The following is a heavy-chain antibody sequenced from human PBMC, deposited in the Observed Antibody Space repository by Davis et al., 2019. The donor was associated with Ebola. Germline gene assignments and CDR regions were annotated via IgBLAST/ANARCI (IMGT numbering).Heavy chain of an antibody. CDR3: ARGDGYNYFDY. D-gene: IGHD5-24*01. Sequence: GGSLRLSCAASGFTVSTKYMSWVRQAPGKGLEWVSVIYIDGTTYYADSVRGRFTIARDNSKNTLFLQMNSRRAEDTAVYYCARGDGYNYFDYWGQGTLVTVSS. CDR2: IYIDGTT. J-gene: IGHJ4*02. CDR1: GFTVSTKY. V-gene: IGHV3-53*01.